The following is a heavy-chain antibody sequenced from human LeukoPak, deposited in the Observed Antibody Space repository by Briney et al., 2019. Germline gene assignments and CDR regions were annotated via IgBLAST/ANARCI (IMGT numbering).Heavy chain of an antibody. Sequence: GGSLRLSCAASGFTFSSYSMNWVRQAPGKGLEWVSYISSSSSTIYYADSVKGRFTISRDNAKNSLYLQMNSLRAEDTAVYYCARSERGSGYYLLRSIAYWGQGTLVTVSS. CDR2: ISSSSSTI. CDR3: ARSERGSGYYLLRSIAY. D-gene: IGHD3-22*01. J-gene: IGHJ4*02. V-gene: IGHV3-48*04. CDR1: GFTFSSYS.